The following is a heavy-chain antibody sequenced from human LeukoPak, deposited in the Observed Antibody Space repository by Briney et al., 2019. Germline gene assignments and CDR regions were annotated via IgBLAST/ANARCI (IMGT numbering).Heavy chain of an antibody. J-gene: IGHJ4*02. CDR3: ARASGPFDH. CDR1: GFTFSIYG. D-gene: IGHD3-10*01. V-gene: IGHV3-33*01. Sequence: PGGSLRLSCAASGFTFSIYGMHWVRQAPGKGLEWVAVIWNDGSNKYYADSVKGRFTISRDNSKNTLYLQMNSLRAEDTAVYSCARASGPFDHWGQGTLVTVSS. CDR2: IWNDGSNK.